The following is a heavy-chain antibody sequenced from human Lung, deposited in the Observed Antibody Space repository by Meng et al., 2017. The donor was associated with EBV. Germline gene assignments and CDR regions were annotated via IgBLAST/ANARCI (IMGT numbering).Heavy chain of an antibody. Sequence: EVQMFASGGALLQPGGSLRLSCAASVFALRRYWMHWVRQCPGKEPLWVSRINEDGTITNYADSVKGRFTISRDNAKNTLYLQMNNLRAEDTAVYYCSRDLAGSDDYWGRGTLVTVSS. CDR2: INEDGTIT. CDR3: SRDLAGSDDY. CDR1: VFALRRYW. J-gene: IGHJ4*02. D-gene: IGHD1-14*01. V-gene: IGHV3-74*01.